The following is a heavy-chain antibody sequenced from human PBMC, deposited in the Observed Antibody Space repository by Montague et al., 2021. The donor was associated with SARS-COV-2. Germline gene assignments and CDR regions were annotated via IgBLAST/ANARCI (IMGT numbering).Heavy chain of an antibody. CDR1: GGSINKYY. CDR2: VFYSGST. V-gene: IGHV4-59*08. D-gene: IGHD3-3*01. J-gene: IGHJ4*02. CDR3: ARKASRGITIFGVVTASYYFDY. Sequence: SETLSLTCTVSGGSINKYYWTWIRQSPGKGLEWIGYVFYSGSTKXNPSLKSRVTISVDTSKNQFSLKLSSVTAADTAVYYCARKASRGITIFGVVTASYYFDYWGQGTLVTVSS.